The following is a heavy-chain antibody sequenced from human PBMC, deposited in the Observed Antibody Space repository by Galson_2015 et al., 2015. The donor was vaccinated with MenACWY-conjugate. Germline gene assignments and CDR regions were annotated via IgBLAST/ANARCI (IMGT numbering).Heavy chain of an antibody. J-gene: IGHJ6*02. CDR2: IKKDGSEK. CDR3: ARGHYGMDV. CDR1: GITFTKAW. V-gene: IGHV3-7*03. Sequence: SLRLSCAASGITFTKAWMTWVRQAPGKGLEWVASIKKDGSEKYYVDSVKGRFTISRDNTKNSMYLEMNSLRAEDTAVYYCARGHYGMDVWGQGTTVTASS.